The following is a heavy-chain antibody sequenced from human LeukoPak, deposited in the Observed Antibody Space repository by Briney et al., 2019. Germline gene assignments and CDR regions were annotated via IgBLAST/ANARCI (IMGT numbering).Heavy chain of an antibody. CDR2: ISSSSSYI. CDR3: ARDLAGSRDK. J-gene: IGHJ4*02. Sequence: GGSLRLSCAASGFMFSNYNMNWVRQAPGKGLEWVASISSSSSYIYDADSVKGRFTISRDNAKNTLYLQMNSLRVEDTAVYYCARDLAGSRDKWGQGTLVTVSS. CDR1: GFMFSNYN. D-gene: IGHD2-15*01. V-gene: IGHV3-21*01.